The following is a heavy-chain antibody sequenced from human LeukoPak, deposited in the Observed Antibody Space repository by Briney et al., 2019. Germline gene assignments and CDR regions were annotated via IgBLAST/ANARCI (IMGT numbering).Heavy chain of an antibody. J-gene: IGHJ4*02. V-gene: IGHV3-23*01. CDR1: GFTFNNYA. CDR2: ISDGGSDT. Sequence: GGSLRLSCAASGFTFNNYAMTWVRQAPGKGLEWVSSISDGGSDTYYAGSVKGRFTVSGDNSKNTLYMQMNSLRAEDTAVYYCAKRVSYSNSAAYFDYWGQGTLVTVSS. D-gene: IGHD6-6*01. CDR3: AKRVSYSNSAAYFDY.